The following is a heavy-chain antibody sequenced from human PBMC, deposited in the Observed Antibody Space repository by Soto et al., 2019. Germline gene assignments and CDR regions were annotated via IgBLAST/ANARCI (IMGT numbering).Heavy chain of an antibody. J-gene: IGHJ1*01. CDR1: GASISSGGYY. CDR2: VYHTGST. Sequence: SETLSLTCNVSGASISSGGYYWTWIRQHPEKGLVWIGYVYHTGSTFYNPSLQSRLSISVDTSENQFSLRLTSVTAADAAVYFCARTFSGNSGFDLWGQGTLVTVSS. CDR3: ARTFSGNSGFDL. D-gene: IGHD1-1*01. V-gene: IGHV4-31*03.